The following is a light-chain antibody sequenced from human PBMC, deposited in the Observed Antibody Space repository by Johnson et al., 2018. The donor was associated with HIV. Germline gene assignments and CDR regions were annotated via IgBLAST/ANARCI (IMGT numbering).Light chain of an antibody. CDR1: NSNIGNSY. V-gene: IGLV1-51*02. CDR2: ENN. Sequence: QAVLTQPPSVSAAPGQKVTISCSGSNSNIGNSYVSWYQQLPRTAPKLLIYENNKRPSGIPDRFSGSKSGTSATLGITGLQTGDEADYYCGTWDSSLSAVVFGTGTKVTVL. J-gene: IGLJ1*01. CDR3: GTWDSSLSAVV.